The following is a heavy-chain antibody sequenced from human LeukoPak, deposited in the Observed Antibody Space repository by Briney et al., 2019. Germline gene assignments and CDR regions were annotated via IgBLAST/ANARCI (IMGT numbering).Heavy chain of an antibody. CDR3: ARDLGRTTRAQNYYYMDV. CDR2: IYTSGST. Sequence: SETLSLTCTVSGGSISSYYWSWIRQPAGKGLEWIGRIYTSGSTNYNPSLKSRVTMSVDTSKNQFSLKLSSVTAADTAVYYCARDLGRTTRAQNYYYMDVWGKGTTVTVSS. D-gene: IGHD1-7*01. J-gene: IGHJ6*03. CDR1: GGSISSYY. V-gene: IGHV4-4*07.